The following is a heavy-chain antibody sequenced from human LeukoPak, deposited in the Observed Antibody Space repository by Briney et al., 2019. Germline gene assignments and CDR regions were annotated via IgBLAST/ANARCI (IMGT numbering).Heavy chain of an antibody. CDR2: ISFVGSIN. V-gene: IGHV3-30-3*01. Sequence: GGSLTLSCAASGFTLHSYAVHWVRQAPGKGREWVEVISFVGSINFYAASVKGRFTISRDNSKNTLYLQMNSLRPEDTALYFCARARRYCGGGSCYFDSFFDYWGQGTLVTVSS. J-gene: IGHJ4*02. CDR3: ARARRYCGGGSCYFDSFFDY. D-gene: IGHD2-15*01. CDR1: GFTLHSYA.